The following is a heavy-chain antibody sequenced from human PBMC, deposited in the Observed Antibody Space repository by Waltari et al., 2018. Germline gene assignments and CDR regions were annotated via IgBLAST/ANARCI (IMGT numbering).Heavy chain of an antibody. Sequence: QVQLVESGGGVVQPGGSLRLSCAASGFTFSSYGMHWVRQAPGKGLEWVAFIRYDGSNKYYADSVKGRFTISRDNSKNTLYLQMNSLRAEDTAVYYCAKDQGGWEQLPTPFDYWGQGTLVTVSS. CDR2: IRYDGSNK. CDR1: GFTFSSYG. V-gene: IGHV3-30*02. D-gene: IGHD1-26*01. J-gene: IGHJ4*02. CDR3: AKDQGGWEQLPTPFDY.